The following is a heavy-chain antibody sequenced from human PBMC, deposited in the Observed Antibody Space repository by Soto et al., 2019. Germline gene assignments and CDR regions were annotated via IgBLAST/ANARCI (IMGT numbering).Heavy chain of an antibody. D-gene: IGHD4-17*01. CDR3: ARWYGVKSGTFDF. V-gene: IGHV3-33*01. J-gene: IGHJ3*01. Sequence: QVQLVESGGGVVQPGRSLRLSCAASGFTFSSYDMHWVRQAPGKGLDWVAVIWYDGSNKDYADSVKGRFTISRDNSKNTLYLQMNSLRGEDTAVYYCARWYGVKSGTFDFWGQGTMVTVSS. CDR1: GFTFSSYD. CDR2: IWYDGSNK.